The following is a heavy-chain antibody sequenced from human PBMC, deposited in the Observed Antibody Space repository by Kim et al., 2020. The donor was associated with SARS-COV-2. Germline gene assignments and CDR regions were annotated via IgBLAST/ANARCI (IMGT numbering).Heavy chain of an antibody. D-gene: IGHD6-13*01. CDR1: GGSISSSSYY. CDR2: IYYSGST. J-gene: IGHJ4*02. V-gene: IGHV4-39*01. CDR3: ARPSQQLVRGWDY. Sequence: SETLSLTCTVSGGSISSSSYYWGWIRQPPGKGLEWTGSIYYSGSTYYNPSLKSRVTISVDTSKNQFSLKLSSVTAADTAVYYCARPSQQLVRGWDYWGQG.